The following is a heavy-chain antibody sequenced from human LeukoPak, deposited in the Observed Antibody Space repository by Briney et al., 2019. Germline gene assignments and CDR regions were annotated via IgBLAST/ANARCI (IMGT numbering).Heavy chain of an antibody. D-gene: IGHD1-26*01. CDR1: GFTLSSYS. CDR2: ISSSSSYI. CDR3: ASSQDSGSHR. V-gene: IGHV3-21*01. Sequence: PGGSLRLSCAASGFTLSSYSMNWVRQAPGKGLEWVSSISSSSSYIYYADSVKGRFTISRDNAKNSLYLQMNSLRAEDTAVYYCASSQDSGSHRWGQGTLVTVSS. J-gene: IGHJ5*02.